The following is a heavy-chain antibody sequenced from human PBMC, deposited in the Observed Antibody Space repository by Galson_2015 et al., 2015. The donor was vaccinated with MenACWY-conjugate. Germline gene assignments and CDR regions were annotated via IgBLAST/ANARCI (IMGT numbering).Heavy chain of an antibody. CDR3: ARAGRYDYLDS. D-gene: IGHD5-12*01. CDR1: GFTFTSHW. V-gene: IGHV3-74*01. J-gene: IGHJ4*02. Sequence: SLRLSCAASGFTFTSHWMHWARQAPGKGLVWVARVIMDGTGATYAASVKGRSTTSRDNAKDTLYQKMDNLRADDTALYYCARAGRYDYLDSWGEGTLVTVSS. CDR2: VIMDGTGA.